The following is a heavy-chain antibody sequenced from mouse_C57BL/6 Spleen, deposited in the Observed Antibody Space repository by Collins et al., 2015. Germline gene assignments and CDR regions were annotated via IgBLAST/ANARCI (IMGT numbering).Heavy chain of an antibody. V-gene: IGHV9-3-1*01. CDR3: ARRGGLYYFDY. CDR2: INTYTGEP. J-gene: IGHJ2*01. Sequence: QIQLVQSGPELKKPGETVKISCKASGYTFTNYGMNWVKQAPGKGLKWMGWINTYTGEPTYADDFKGRFAFSLETSASTAYLQINNLKNEDTATYFCARRGGLYYFDYWGQSTTLTVSS. D-gene: IGHD3-3*01. CDR1: GYTFTNYG.